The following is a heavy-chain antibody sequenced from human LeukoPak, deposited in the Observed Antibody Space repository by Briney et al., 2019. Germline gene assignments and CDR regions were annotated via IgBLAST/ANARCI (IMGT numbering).Heavy chain of an antibody. CDR3: ARGVSPKGMGGRRFDY. Sequence: SETLSLTCAVYGGSFSGYYWSWIRQPPGKGLEWIGEIHNSGRTNYNPSLKSRVTISVDTSKNQFSLKLSSVTAADTAVYYCARGVSPKGMGGRRFDYWGQGTLVTVSS. V-gene: IGHV4-34*01. CDR2: IHNSGRT. D-gene: IGHD1-26*01. J-gene: IGHJ4*02. CDR1: GGSFSGYY.